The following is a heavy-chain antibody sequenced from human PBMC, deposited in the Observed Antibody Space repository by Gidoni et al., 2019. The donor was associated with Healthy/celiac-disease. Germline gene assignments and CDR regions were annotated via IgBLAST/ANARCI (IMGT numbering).Heavy chain of an antibody. D-gene: IGHD3-10*01. Sequence: QVQLVESGGGVVQPGRSLRLSCAASGFTFSNYGMHWVRQAPGKGLEWVAVIWYDGSNKYHADSVKGRFTISRDTSKNTLYLKMNSLRAEDTAVYYCARHGSGNNWFDPWGQGTLVTVSS. CDR1: GFTFSNYG. CDR2: IWYDGSNK. CDR3: ARHGSGNNWFDP. J-gene: IGHJ5*02. V-gene: IGHV3-33*01.